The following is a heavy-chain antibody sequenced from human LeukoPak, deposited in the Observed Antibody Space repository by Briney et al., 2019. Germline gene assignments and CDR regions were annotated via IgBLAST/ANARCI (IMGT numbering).Heavy chain of an antibody. Sequence: GSLRLSCAASGFTFSSYSMTWVRQAPGKGLEWIGEINHSGSTNYNPSLKSRVTISVDTSKNQFSLKLSSVTAADTAVYYCARGHYGGYYYYYGMDVWGQGTTVTVSS. J-gene: IGHJ6*02. CDR1: GFTFSSYS. V-gene: IGHV4-34*01. CDR3: ARGHYGGYYYYYGMDV. CDR2: INHSGST. D-gene: IGHD4-23*01.